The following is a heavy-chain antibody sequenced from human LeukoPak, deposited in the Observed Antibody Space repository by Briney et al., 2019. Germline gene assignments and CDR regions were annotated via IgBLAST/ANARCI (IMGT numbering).Heavy chain of an antibody. J-gene: IGHJ6*02. CDR2: ISYDGSNK. CDR1: GFTFSSYA. Sequence: PGGSLRLSCAASGFTFSSYAMHWVRQAPGKGLEWVAVISYDGSNKYYADSVKGRFTISRDNSKNTLYLQMNSLRAEDTAVYYCARVVVPAAIAYYYYGMDVWGQGTTVTVSS. CDR3: ARVVVPAAIAYYYYGMDV. V-gene: IGHV3-30-3*01. D-gene: IGHD2-2*01.